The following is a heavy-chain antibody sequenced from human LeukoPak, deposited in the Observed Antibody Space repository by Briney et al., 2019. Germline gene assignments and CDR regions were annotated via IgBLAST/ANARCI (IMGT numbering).Heavy chain of an antibody. CDR1: GGSFCGYY. CDR2: INHSGST. Sequence: SETLSLTCAVYGGSFCGYYWSWIRQPPGKGLEWIGEINHSGSTNYNPSLKSRVTISVDTSKNQFSLKLSSVTDADTAVYYCARGRTGAGSVVVPSAPFDYWGQGTLVTVSS. CDR3: ARGRTGAGSVVVPSAPFDY. J-gene: IGHJ4*02. V-gene: IGHV4-34*01. D-gene: IGHD2-2*01.